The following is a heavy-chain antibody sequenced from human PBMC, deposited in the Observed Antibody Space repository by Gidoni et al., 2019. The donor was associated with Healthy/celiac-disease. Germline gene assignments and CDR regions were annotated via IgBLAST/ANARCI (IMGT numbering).Heavy chain of an antibody. V-gene: IGHV3-9*01. CDR3: AKDKYSSGRTSKWYYFDY. CDR2: ISWNSGSI. CDR1: GFTFDDYA. D-gene: IGHD6-19*01. J-gene: IGHJ4*02. Sequence: EVQLVESGGGLVQPGRSLRLSCAASGFTFDDYAMHGVRQAPGKGLGWVSGISWNSGSIGYADSVKGRFTISRENAKNSRYLQMNSLRAEDTALYYCAKDKYSSGRTSKWYYFDYWGQGTLVTVSS.